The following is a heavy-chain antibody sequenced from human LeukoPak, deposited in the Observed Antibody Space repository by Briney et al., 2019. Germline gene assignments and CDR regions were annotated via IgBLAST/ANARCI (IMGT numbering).Heavy chain of an antibody. Sequence: PSESLSLTCTVSCGSISSISYYWGWIRQPPGKGLEWVATIKPDGGDKYYVDSVKGRFTIPRKNAKNSLFLQMNSLRAEETAVYYCARDRSTVAGIEFWGQGTLVTVSS. D-gene: IGHD6-19*01. CDR1: CGSISSISYY. CDR2: IKPDGGDK. J-gene: IGHJ4*02. V-gene: IGHV3-7*01. CDR3: ARDRSTVAGIEF.